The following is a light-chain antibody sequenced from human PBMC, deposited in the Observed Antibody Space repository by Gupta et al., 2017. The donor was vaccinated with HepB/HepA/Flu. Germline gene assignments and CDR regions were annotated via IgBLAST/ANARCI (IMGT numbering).Light chain of an antibody. CDR2: WAS. V-gene: IGKV4-1*01. CDR1: QSVLYSSDNNNY. J-gene: IGKJ1*01. Sequence: DIVMTQSPASLAVSLGERATINCKSSQSVLYSSDNNNYLSWYQQKPGQPPKLLIYWASAREYGVPDRFSDRGSGTDFTLTISSLQAEDVAVYYCQQDHTIPRTFGQGTKVEIK. CDR3: QQDHTIPRT.